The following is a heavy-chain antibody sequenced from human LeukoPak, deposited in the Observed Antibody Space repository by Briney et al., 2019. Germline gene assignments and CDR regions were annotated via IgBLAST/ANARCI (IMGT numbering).Heavy chain of an antibody. V-gene: IGHV3-30*18. D-gene: IGHD4-23*01. CDR3: AKETMVTLGSYFHY. Sequence: PGRSLRLSLAVSGFTLSSCGMHWVRQAPGKGLEWLAGISHDGGNKYYADSVKGRFTISRDNSQNTLDLQMNSLRAEDTALYYCAKETMVTLGSYFHYWGQGTQVTVSS. CDR1: GFTLSSCG. CDR2: ISHDGGNK. J-gene: IGHJ4*02.